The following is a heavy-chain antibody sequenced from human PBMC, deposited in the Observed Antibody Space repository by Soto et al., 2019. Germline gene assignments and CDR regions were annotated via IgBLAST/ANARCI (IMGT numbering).Heavy chain of an antibody. V-gene: IGHV3-21*01. Sequence: EVQLVESGGGLVKPGGSLRLSCAASGFTFSSYSMNWVRQAPGKGLERVSSISSSSSYIYYADSVKGRFTISRDNAKKSLYLQMNSLRAEDTAVYYCASQGCSSTTCRGVDPWGQGTLVTVSS. D-gene: IGHD2-2*01. CDR1: GFTFSSYS. CDR3: ASQGCSSTTCRGVDP. J-gene: IGHJ5*02. CDR2: ISSSSSYI.